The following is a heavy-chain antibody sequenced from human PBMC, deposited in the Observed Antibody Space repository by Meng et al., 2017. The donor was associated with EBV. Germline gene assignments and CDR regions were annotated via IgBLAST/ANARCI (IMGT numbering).Heavy chain of an antibody. J-gene: IGHJ4*02. CDR2: TNEDGGIT. Sequence: LGQAGEGPCLPGGLLGLCVSVSGCSFSRFWMHWVRQVPWKGLVWVARTNEDGGITNYADSVKGRFIISRDNTRNTLYLQMNSLGDEDTAVYFCSRDLAGPFDDWGQGTLVTVSS. V-gene: IGHV3-74*01. CDR1: GCSFSRFW. CDR3: SRDLAGPFDD.